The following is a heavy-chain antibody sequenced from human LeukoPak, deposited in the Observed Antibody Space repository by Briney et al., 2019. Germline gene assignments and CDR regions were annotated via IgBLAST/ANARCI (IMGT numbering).Heavy chain of an antibody. D-gene: IGHD6-19*01. CDR2: IYYSGST. J-gene: IGHJ4*02. Sequence: PSETLSLTCTVSGGSISSSSYYWGWIRQPPGKGLEWIGSIYYSGSTYYNASLKSRGTISVDTSKNQFSLKLNSVAAADTAVYFCARQVVAVAGTGYFDYWGQGTLVTVSS. V-gene: IGHV4-39*01. CDR3: ARQVVAVAGTGYFDY. CDR1: GGSISSSSYY.